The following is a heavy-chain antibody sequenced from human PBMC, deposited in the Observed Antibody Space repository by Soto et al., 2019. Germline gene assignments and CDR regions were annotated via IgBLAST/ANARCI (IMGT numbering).Heavy chain of an antibody. Sequence: QVQLVQSGAEVKKPGASVKVSCKASGYTFTSFVLHWVRQAPGQRLEWMGSINAGNGNTRYSQRFQGRVTITRDTSASMAYMDLSNLKSEDTAVFFCAREGLPRYWYFDLWGRGTLVTVAS. D-gene: IGHD4-17*01. V-gene: IGHV1-3*01. CDR1: GYTFTSFV. CDR2: INAGNGNT. J-gene: IGHJ2*01. CDR3: AREGLPRYWYFDL.